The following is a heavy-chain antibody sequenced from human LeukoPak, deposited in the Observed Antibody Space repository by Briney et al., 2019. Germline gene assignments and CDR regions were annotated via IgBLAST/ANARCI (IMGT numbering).Heavy chain of an antibody. CDR2: ISSNGGST. J-gene: IGHJ6*02. Sequence: GGSLRLSCAASGFTFSSYAMHWVRQAPGKGLEFVSAISSNGGSTYYAKSVKGRFTVSRDNSKNTLYLQMNSLRAEDTAVYYCAKGIAVAGTYYYYGMDVWGQGTTVTVSS. V-gene: IGHV3-64*01. D-gene: IGHD6-19*01. CDR3: AKGIAVAGTYYYYGMDV. CDR1: GFTFSSYA.